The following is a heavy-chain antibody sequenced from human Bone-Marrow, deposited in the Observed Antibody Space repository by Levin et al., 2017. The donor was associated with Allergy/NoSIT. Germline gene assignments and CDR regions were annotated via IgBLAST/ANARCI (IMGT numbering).Heavy chain of an antibody. CDR3: AHRSAGDAFDV. Sequence: SGPTLVKPTQTLTLTCSFSGFSLSTSGVGVAWIRQPPGKTLEWLTLIYWDEDKRYSPSLRSRLTITKDTSKNQVVLTMTNVDPVDTGTYYCAHRSAGDAFDVWGQGTMVTVSS. V-gene: IGHV2-5*02. CDR1: GFSLSTSGVG. D-gene: IGHD6-19*01. CDR2: IYWDEDK. J-gene: IGHJ3*01.